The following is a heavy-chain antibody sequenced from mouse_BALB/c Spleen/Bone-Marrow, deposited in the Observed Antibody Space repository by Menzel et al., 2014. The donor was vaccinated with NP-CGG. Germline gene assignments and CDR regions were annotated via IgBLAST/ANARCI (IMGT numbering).Heavy chain of an antibody. CDR3: ARLDGNYRYAMDY. J-gene: IGHJ4*01. CDR1: GYTFTDYV. CDR2: IYPGSGST. Sequence: VQLQQSGPELVKPGASVKMSCKASGYTFTDYVITWVKQRTGQGLEWIGEIYPGSGSTYYNEKFKGKATLTADKSSNTVYMQLGSLISEDSAVYFCARLDGNYRYAMDYWGQGTSVTVSS. D-gene: IGHD2-1*01. V-gene: IGHV1-77*01.